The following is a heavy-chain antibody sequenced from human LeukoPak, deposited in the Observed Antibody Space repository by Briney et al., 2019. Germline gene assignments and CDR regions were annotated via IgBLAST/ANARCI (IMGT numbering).Heavy chain of an antibody. D-gene: IGHD2-2*01. Sequence: GGSLRLSCAASGFTFDDYGMSWVRQAPGKGLEWVSGINWNGGSTGYADSVKGRFTISRDNAKNSLYLQMNSLRAEDTALYYCARDGRISGDIVVVPAAHWGQGTLVTVSS. V-gene: IGHV3-20*04. CDR1: GFTFDDYG. CDR3: ARDGRISGDIVVVPAAH. CDR2: INWNGGST. J-gene: IGHJ4*02.